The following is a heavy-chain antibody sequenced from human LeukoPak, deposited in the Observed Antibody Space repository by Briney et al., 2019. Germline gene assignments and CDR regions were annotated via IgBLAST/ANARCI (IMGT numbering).Heavy chain of an antibody. CDR3: ARPDSGNFPLDY. Sequence: PSETLSLTCTVSGGSIRNYYWSWIRQPPGKGLEWIGYIYYSGSTNYNPSLKSRVAISVDTSKNQFSLKLSSVTAADTAVYYCARPDSGNFPLDYWGQGTLVTVSS. CDR1: GGSIRNYY. D-gene: IGHD4-23*01. J-gene: IGHJ4*02. V-gene: IGHV4-59*01. CDR2: IYYSGST.